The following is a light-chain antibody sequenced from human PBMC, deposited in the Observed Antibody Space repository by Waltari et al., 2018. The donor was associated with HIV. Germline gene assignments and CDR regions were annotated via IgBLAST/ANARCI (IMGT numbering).Light chain of an antibody. Sequence: QSVLTQPPSASGTPGQRVTISCSGSSSNIGSNSVYWYQQLPGTAPKLLIYTNNQRPSVVPDRFSGSKSGTSASLAISGLRSEDEADYYCAAWDDSLWVFGGGTKLTVL. V-gene: IGLV1-47*01. J-gene: IGLJ3*02. CDR2: TNN. CDR1: SSNIGSNS. CDR3: AAWDDSLWV.